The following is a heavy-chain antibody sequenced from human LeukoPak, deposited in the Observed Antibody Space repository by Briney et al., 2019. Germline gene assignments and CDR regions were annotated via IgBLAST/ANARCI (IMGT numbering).Heavy chain of an antibody. J-gene: IGHJ4*02. Sequence: QAGGSLRLSCAASGFTFSSYAMSWVRQAPGKGLEWVSAISGSGGSTYYADSVKGRFTISRDNSKNTLYLQMNSLRAEDTAVYYCAKDPGHIAVAGTNYFDYWGQGTLVTVSS. CDR2: ISGSGGST. CDR1: GFTFSSYA. CDR3: AKDPGHIAVAGTNYFDY. V-gene: IGHV3-23*01. D-gene: IGHD6-19*01.